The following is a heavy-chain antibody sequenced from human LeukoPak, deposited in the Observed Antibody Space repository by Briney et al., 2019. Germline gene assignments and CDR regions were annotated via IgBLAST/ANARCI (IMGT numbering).Heavy chain of an antibody. Sequence: SQTLSLTCTVSGGSISSGGYYGSWIRQHPGKGLEWIGYIYYSGSTYYNPSLKSRVTISVDTSKNQFSLKLSSVTAADTAVYYCARQYCSSTSCYNGIWFDPWGQGTLVTVSS. CDR3: ARQYCSSTSCYNGIWFDP. J-gene: IGHJ5*02. D-gene: IGHD2-2*02. CDR2: IYYSGST. CDR1: GGSISSGGYY. V-gene: IGHV4-31*03.